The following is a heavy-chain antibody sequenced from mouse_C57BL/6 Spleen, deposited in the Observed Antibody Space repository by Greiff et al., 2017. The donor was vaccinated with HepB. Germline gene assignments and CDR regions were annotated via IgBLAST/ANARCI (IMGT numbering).Heavy chain of an antibody. D-gene: IGHD3-2*02. CDR1: GYAFSSYW. V-gene: IGHV1-80*01. J-gene: IGHJ2*01. CDR3: ASRTAQATYFDY. CDR2: IYPGDGDT. Sequence: VQGVESGAELVKPGASVKISCKASGYAFSSYWMNWVKQRPGKGLEWIGQIYPGDGDTNYNGKFKGKATLTADKSSSTAYMQLSSLTSEDSAVYFCASRTAQATYFDYWGQGTTLTVSS.